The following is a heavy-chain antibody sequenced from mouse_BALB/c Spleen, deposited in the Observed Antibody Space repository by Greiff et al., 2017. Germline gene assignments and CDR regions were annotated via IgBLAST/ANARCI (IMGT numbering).Heavy chain of an antibody. Sequence: EVQLQQSGAELVRPGALVKLSCKASGFNIKDYYMHWVKQRPEQGLEWIGWIDPENGNTIYDPKFQGKASITADTSSNTAYLPLSSLTSEDTAVYYCARSCYDDGYYAIDYWGQGTSVTVSS. CDR2: IDPENGNT. V-gene: IGHV14-1*02. CDR1: GFNIKDYY. CDR3: ARSCYDDGYYAIDY. J-gene: IGHJ4*01. D-gene: IGHD2-12*01.